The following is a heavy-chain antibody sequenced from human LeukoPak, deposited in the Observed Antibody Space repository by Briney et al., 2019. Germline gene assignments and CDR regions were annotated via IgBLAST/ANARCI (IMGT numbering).Heavy chain of an antibody. D-gene: IGHD3-22*01. Sequence: GGSLRLSCAASGFTFSDYYMSWLRQAPGKGLEWVSYISSSGSTIYYADSVKGRFTIYRDNAKNSLYLQMNSLRAEDTAVYYCARGGYYDSSGSYAFDIWGQGTMVTVSS. CDR2: ISSSGSTI. CDR1: GFTFSDYY. V-gene: IGHV3-11*01. CDR3: ARGGYYDSSGSYAFDI. J-gene: IGHJ3*02.